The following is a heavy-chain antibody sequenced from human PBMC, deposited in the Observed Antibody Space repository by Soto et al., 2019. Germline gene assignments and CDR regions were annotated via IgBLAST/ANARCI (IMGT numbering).Heavy chain of an antibody. V-gene: IGHV4-59*01. J-gene: IGHJ6*02. CDR3: ARSYTPLHYYGMDV. Sequence: PSETLSLTCTVSGGSISIYYWSWIRQPPGKGLEWIGYIYYSGSTNYNPSLKSRVTISVDTSKNQFSLKLSSVTAADTAVYYCARSYTPLHYYGMDVWGQGTMVTVSS. CDR1: GGSISIYY. CDR2: IYYSGST. D-gene: IGHD4-4*01.